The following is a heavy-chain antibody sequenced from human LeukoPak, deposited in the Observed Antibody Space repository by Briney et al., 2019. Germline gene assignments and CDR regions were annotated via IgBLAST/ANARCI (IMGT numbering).Heavy chain of an antibody. CDR1: GFIFSSFG. D-gene: IGHD1-7*01. Sequence: GGPLRLSCAASGFIFSSFGMSWVRQAPGKGLEWVSAISATGGTAYYADSVKGRFTISRDNSKNTLYLQMDNLSGEDTAVYYCAKDRACGQWNCQGSDYWGERTLVTVSS. J-gene: IGHJ4*02. CDR2: ISATGGTA. V-gene: IGHV3-23*01. CDR3: AKDRACGQWNCQGSDY.